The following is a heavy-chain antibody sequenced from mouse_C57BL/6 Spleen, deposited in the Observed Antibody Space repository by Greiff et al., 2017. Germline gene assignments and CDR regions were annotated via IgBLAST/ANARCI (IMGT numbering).Heavy chain of an antibody. CDR1: GYAFTNYL. V-gene: IGHV1-54*01. D-gene: IGHD2-5*01. CDR2: INPGSGGT. CDR3: AGSNYEFAY. J-gene: IGHJ3*01. Sequence: QVQLQQSGAELVRPGTSVKVSCKASGYAFTNYLIEWVKQRPGQGLEWIGVINPGSGGTNYNEKFKGKATLTADKSSSTAYMQLSSLTSEDSAVYFCAGSNYEFAYWGQGTLVTVSA.